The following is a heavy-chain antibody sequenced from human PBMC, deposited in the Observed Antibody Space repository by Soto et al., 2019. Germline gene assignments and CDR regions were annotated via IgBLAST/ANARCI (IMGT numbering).Heavy chain of an antibody. J-gene: IGHJ1*01. CDR2: ISGSGGST. CDR3: AKGVTIFGVVILAYFQH. D-gene: IGHD3-3*01. V-gene: IGHV3-23*01. Sequence: EVQLLESGGGLVQPGGSLRLSCAASGFTFSSYAMSWVRQAPGKGLEWVSAISGSGGSTYYADSVKGRFTISRDNSQTTLYLQMNSLRAEDTAVYYCAKGVTIFGVVILAYFQHWGQGTLVTVSS. CDR1: GFTFSSYA.